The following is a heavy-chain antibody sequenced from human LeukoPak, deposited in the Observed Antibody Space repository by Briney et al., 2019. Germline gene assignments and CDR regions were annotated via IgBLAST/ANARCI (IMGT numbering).Heavy chain of an antibody. CDR2: IKQDGSEK. D-gene: IGHD3-22*01. J-gene: IGHJ4*02. CDR1: GYGFSSYW. Sequence: GESLKISCKGSGYGFSSYWIGWVRQMPGKGLEWVAIIKQDGSEKDYVDSVKGRFTISRDNAKNLVYLQMNSLRAEDTAVYYCARYRPNSMLVVVITDYYFDYWGQGTLVTVSS. CDR3: ARYRPNSMLVVVITDYYFDY. V-gene: IGHV3-7*04.